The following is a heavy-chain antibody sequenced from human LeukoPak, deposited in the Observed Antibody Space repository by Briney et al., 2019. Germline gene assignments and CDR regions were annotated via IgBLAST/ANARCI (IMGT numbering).Heavy chain of an antibody. CDR3: ARDAVGAAPPFDY. V-gene: IGHV3-7*01. J-gene: IGHJ4*02. Sequence: SGGSLRLSCAASGFTFSSYWMSWVRQAPGKGLEWVANIKQDGSEKYYVDSVKGRFTISRDNAKSSLYLQMNSLRAEDTAVYYCARDAVGAAPPFDYWGQGTLVTVSS. D-gene: IGHD2-15*01. CDR2: IKQDGSEK. CDR1: GFTFSSYW.